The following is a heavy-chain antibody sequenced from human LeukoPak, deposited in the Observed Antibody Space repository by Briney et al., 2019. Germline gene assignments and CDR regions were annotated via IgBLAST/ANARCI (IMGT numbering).Heavy chain of an antibody. D-gene: IGHD3-10*01. CDR1: GLTFSSYA. V-gene: IGHV3-23*01. CDR2: ITGSGTST. Sequence: GGSLRISCEGSGLTFSSYAMSWVRQAPGKGPEWVSTITGSGTSTYHADSVKGRFTISRDISQTTLFLQMNSLRAEDTARYYCAKARLGSGTYSAFDIWGQGTMVTVSA. CDR3: AKARLGSGTYSAFDI. J-gene: IGHJ3*02.